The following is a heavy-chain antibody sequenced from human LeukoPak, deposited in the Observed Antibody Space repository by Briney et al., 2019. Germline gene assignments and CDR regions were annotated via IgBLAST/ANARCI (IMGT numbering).Heavy chain of an antibody. V-gene: IGHV3-7*02. D-gene: IGHD4-17*01. Sequence: GGTLRLSCAASGFTFSRYWMTWVRQAPGKGLEYMANIKEDGSEKYYVDSVKGRFTISRDNAKNSLFLQMNSLRVEDTAVYYCARGTMTTVTYYFDYWGQGTLVTVST. J-gene: IGHJ4*02. CDR2: IKEDGSEK. CDR1: GFTFSRYW. CDR3: ARGTMTTVTYYFDY.